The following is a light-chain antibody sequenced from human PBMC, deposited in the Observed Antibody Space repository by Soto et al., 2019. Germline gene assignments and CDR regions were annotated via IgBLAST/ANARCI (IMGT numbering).Light chain of an antibody. CDR1: QSVSTR. CDR2: DAS. J-gene: IGKJ1*01. Sequence: IQMTQSPSSVSASVGDSVTITCRASQSVSTRLAWYQHKPGKAPKVLIYDASSWAGGVPSRFTGSGSGTEFTLTINSLKPDDFATDYCQQYSVYWTFGQGTKVEIK. CDR3: QQYSVYWT. V-gene: IGKV1-5*01.